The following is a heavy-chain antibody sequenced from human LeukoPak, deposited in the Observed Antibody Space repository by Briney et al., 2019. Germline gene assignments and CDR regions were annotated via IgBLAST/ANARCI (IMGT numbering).Heavy chain of an antibody. CDR1: GGTFSSYA. CDR3: ARDLRGSSRQYYVDY. J-gene: IGHJ4*02. V-gene: IGHV1-69*13. Sequence: ASVKVSCKASGGTFSSYAISWVRQAPGQGLEWMGGIIPIFGTANYAQKFQGRVTIAADESTSTAYMELSSLRSEDTAVYYCARDLRGSSRQYYVDYGGQGTLVTVSS. CDR2: IIPIFGTA. D-gene: IGHD6-6*01.